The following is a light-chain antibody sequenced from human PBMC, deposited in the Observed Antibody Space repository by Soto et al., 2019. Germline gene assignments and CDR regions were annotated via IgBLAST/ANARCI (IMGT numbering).Light chain of an antibody. CDR3: QQYNSYSYT. Sequence: DIQMTQSPSTLSASVGDRVTITCRASQSISSWLAWYQQKPGKAPKLLIYKASSLVSGVPSRFGGSGSGTEFTLTISSLQPDVFASYYCQQYNSYSYTFGQGTKLEIK. V-gene: IGKV1-5*03. J-gene: IGKJ2*01. CDR1: QSISSW. CDR2: KAS.